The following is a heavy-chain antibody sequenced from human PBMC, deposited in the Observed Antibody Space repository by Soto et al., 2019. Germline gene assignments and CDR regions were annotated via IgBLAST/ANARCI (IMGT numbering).Heavy chain of an antibody. CDR2: IKSKTDGGTT. CDR1: GFTFSNAW. D-gene: IGHD2-21*02. J-gene: IGHJ4*02. V-gene: IGHV3-15*07. CDR3: TTDSPVLSIAYCGGDCLDY. Sequence: GGSLRLSCAASGFTFSNAWMNWVRQAPGKGLEWVGRIKSKTDGGTTDYAAPVKGRFTISRDDSKNTLYLQMNSLKTEDTAVYYCTTDSPVLSIAYCGGDCLDYWGQGTLVTVSS.